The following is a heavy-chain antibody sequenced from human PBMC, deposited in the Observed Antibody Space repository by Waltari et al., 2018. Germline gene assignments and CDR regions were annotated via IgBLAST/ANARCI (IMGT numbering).Heavy chain of an antibody. V-gene: IGHV3-13*01. CDR1: GFTFSSYD. J-gene: IGHJ4*02. D-gene: IGHD3-22*01. CDR2: IGTAGDT. Sequence: EVQLVESGGGLVQPGGSLRLSCAASGFTFSSYDMHWVRQATGKGLEGVPAIGTAGDTYYPGSVKGGFTISRENAKNSLYIQMNSRRAGDTAVYYCARSGSGYTDYWGQGTLVTVSS. CDR3: ARSGSGYTDY.